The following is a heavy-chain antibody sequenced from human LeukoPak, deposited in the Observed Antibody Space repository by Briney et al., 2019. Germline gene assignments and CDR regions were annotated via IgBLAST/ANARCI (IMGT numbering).Heavy chain of an antibody. V-gene: IGHV1-46*01. J-gene: IGHJ5*02. Sequence: ASVKVSCKASGYTFTSYYMHWVRQAPGQGLEWMGIINPSGGSTSYAQKFQGRVTMTRDTSTSTVYMELSSLRSEDTAVYYCARGYKGGSYRPYNWFDPWGQGTLVTVSS. CDR1: GYTFTSYY. D-gene: IGHD1-26*01. CDR2: INPSGGST. CDR3: ARGYKGGSYRPYNWFDP.